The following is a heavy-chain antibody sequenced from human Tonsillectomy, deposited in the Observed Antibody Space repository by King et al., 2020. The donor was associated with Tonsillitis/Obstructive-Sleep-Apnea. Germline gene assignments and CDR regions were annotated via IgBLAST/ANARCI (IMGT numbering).Heavy chain of an antibody. CDR1: GGSVSSSTYY. Sequence: LQLQESGPGLVKPSETLSLTCTVSGGSVSSSTYYWGWIRQPPGKGLEWIGTVYYNGITYYNTSLKSRATVSVDTSTNQYSLKLSSVTAADTAVYYCVRQLPHGSTDYYYCYMDVWGKGTAVTVSS. J-gene: IGHJ6*03. CDR2: VYYNGIT. D-gene: IGHD2-15*01. CDR3: VRQLPHGSTDYYYCYMDV. V-gene: IGHV4-39*01.